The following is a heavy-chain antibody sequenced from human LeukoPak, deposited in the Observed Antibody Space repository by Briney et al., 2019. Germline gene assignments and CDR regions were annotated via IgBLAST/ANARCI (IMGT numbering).Heavy chain of an antibody. CDR3: ATVLQYQLLPNAFDI. Sequence: PRATVKISCKASGYTFTVYYMHWVQQAPGKGLEWMGRVDPEDGETIYAEKFQGRVTITADTSTDTAYMELSSLRSEDTAVYYCATVLQYQLLPNAFDIWGQGTMVTVSS. D-gene: IGHD2-2*01. CDR1: GYTFTVYY. J-gene: IGHJ3*02. CDR2: VDPEDGET. V-gene: IGHV1-69-2*01.